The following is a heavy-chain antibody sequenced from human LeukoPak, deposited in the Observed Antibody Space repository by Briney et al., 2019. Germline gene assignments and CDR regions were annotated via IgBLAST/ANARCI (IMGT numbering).Heavy chain of an antibody. CDR1: GFTFSRYW. Sequence: GGSLRLSCAASGFTFSRYWMSWVRQAPGKGREWVASIKRDGSEKFYVDSVKGRFNFSRDNAKNSLYLQMNSLRAEDTAVYYCARVQPWSYFDYWAREPWSPSPQ. CDR2: IKRDGSEK. V-gene: IGHV3-7*03. J-gene: IGHJ4*02. CDR3: ARVQPWSYFDY. D-gene: IGHD3-3*01.